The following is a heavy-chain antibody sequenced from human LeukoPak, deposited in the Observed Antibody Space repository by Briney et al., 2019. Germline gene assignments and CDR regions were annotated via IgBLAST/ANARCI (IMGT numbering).Heavy chain of an antibody. V-gene: IGHV4-38-2*02. Sequence: SETLSLTCTVSGYSISSGYYWGWIRQPPGKVLEWIGNIYHSGSTYYNPSLKSRVTISVDTSKNQFSLNLSSVTAADTAVYYCAKSQPYGGYYRWLDPWGQGTLVTVSS. CDR3: AKSQPYGGYYRWLDP. D-gene: IGHD5-12*01. J-gene: IGHJ5*02. CDR1: GYSISSGYY. CDR2: IYHSGST.